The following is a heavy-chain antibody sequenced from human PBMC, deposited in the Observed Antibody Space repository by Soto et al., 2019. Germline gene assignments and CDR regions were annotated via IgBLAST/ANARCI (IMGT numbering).Heavy chain of an antibody. V-gene: IGHV4-4*02. CDR1: SASIITEQR. CDR3: ARSFGWYAIDH. CDR2: IHHSGST. J-gene: IGHJ4*02. D-gene: IGHD6-19*01. Sequence: QMQLQESGPGLVKPSETLSLTCAVSSASIITEQRWTWVRQPPGKGLEWIGEIHHSGSTNNNPSLRSRVTMTVDKSKNPFNLTLNSVTAADTALYYCARSFGWYAIDHWGQGTLVIVSS.